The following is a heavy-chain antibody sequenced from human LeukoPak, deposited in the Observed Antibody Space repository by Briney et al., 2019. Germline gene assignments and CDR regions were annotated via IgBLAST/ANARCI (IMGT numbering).Heavy chain of an antibody. D-gene: IGHD4-17*01. V-gene: IGHV4-59*01. CDR1: GGSISSYY. J-gene: IGHJ6*02. CDR3: ARYGTPSSYYYYGMDV. CDR2: IYYSGST. Sequence: SETLSLTCTVSGGSISSYYWSWIRQPPGKGLEWIGFIYYSGSTNYNPSLKSRVTISVDTSKNQFSLKLSSVNAADTAVYYCARYGTPSSYYYYGMDVWGQGTTVTVSS.